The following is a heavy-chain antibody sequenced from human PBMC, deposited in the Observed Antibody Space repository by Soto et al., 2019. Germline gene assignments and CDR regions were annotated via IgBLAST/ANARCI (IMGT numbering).Heavy chain of an antibody. CDR2: ISGSGGST. V-gene: IGHV3-23*01. J-gene: IGHJ4*02. D-gene: IGHD3-3*01. Sequence: GGSLRLSCAASGFTFSSYAMSWVRQAPGKGLEWVSAISGSGGSTYYADSVKGRFTISRDNSKNTLYLQMNSLRAEDTAVYYCAKGRDFWSGYYIGYWGQGTLVTVSS. CDR3: AKGRDFWSGYYIGY. CDR1: GFTFSSYA.